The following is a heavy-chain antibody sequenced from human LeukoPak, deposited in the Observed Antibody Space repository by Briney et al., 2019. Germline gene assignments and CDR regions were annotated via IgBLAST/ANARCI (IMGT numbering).Heavy chain of an antibody. Sequence: PGGSLRPSCAASGFTVSSNYMSWVRQAPGKGLEWVSVIYSGGSTYYADSVKGRFTVSRDNSKNTLYLQMNSLRAEDTAVYYCAQDFYGSGSYDYWGQGTLVTVSS. CDR3: AQDFYGSGSYDY. J-gene: IGHJ4*02. CDR1: GFTVSSNY. D-gene: IGHD3-10*01. CDR2: IYSGGST. V-gene: IGHV3-66*01.